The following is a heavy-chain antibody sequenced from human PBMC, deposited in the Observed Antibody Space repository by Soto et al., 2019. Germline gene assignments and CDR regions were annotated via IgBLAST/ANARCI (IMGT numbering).Heavy chain of an antibody. CDR1: GGTFNTYA. CDR3: AWEVKVYSPALVY. J-gene: IGHJ4*02. CDR2: ISPMFGAA. D-gene: IGHD2-15*01. Sequence: QVQLVQSGAEMKKPGSSVKVSCQSSGGTFNTYAMNWVRQAPGQGPEWMGDISPMFGAANYAPKFQGRVTITADESTGTSYMQSTSLTSEDAAIAFCAWEVKVYSPALVYWGQGTLVTVTS. V-gene: IGHV1-69*19.